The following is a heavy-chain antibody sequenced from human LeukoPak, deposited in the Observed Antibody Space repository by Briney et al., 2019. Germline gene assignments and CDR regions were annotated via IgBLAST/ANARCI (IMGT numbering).Heavy chain of an antibody. D-gene: IGHD2-21*01. CDR1: GGSISGYY. J-gene: IGHJ5*02. Sequence: SETLSLTCTVSGGSISGYYWSWIRQPPGKGLEWIGYIYYSGSTSYNPSLKSRVSMSVDTSKNQFSLKLSSVTAADTAVYYCARLCSIRWCLHGWFDPWGQGTLVTVSS. CDR2: IYYSGST. V-gene: IGHV4-59*12. CDR3: ARLCSIRWCLHGWFDP.